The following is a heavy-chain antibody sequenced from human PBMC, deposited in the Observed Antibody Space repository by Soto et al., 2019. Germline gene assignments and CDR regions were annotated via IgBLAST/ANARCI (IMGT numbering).Heavy chain of an antibody. CDR2: IYPGDSDT. CDR3: ARQRISCYRGNDAFAI. J-gene: IGHJ3*02. V-gene: IGHV5-51*01. Sequence: GESLKISCKGSGYSFTSYWIGWVRQMPGKGLEWMGIIYPGDSDTRYSPSFQGQVTISADKSISTAYLQWSSLKASDTAMYYCARQRISCYRGNDAFAIWGQGTMVPVSS. CDR1: GYSFTSYW. D-gene: IGHD3-22*01.